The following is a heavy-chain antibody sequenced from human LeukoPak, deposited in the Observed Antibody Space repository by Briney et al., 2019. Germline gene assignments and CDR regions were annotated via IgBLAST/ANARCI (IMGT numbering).Heavy chain of an antibody. CDR1: GFTFSSYE. CDR3: ARDLGSIAVAGFDAFDI. Sequence: GGSLRLSCAASGFTFSSYEMNWVRQAPGKGLEWVSYISSSGSTIYYGDSVKGRFTISRDNAKNSLYLQMNSLRAEDTAVYYCARDLGSIAVAGFDAFDIWGQGTMVTVSS. D-gene: IGHD6-19*01. CDR2: ISSSGSTI. J-gene: IGHJ3*02. V-gene: IGHV3-48*03.